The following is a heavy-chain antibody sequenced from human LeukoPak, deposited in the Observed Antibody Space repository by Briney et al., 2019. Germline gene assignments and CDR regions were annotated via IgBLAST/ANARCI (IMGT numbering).Heavy chain of an antibody. CDR3: ARDILATSIAAPYY. V-gene: IGHV4-34*01. J-gene: IGHJ4*02. CDR2: INHSGST. Sequence: SETLSLTCAVYGGSFSGYYWSWIRQPPGKGLEWVGEINHSGSTNYNPSLKSRVTISVDTSKNQFSLKLSSVNAADTAVYYCARDILATSIAAPYYWGQGTLVTVSS. D-gene: IGHD6-13*01. CDR1: GGSFSGYY.